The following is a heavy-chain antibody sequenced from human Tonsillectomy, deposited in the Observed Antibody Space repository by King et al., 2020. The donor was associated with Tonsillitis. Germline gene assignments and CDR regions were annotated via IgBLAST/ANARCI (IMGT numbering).Heavy chain of an antibody. CDR2: ISGSGGST. CDR1: GFTFSSYA. J-gene: IGHJ4*02. V-gene: IGHV3-23*04. D-gene: IGHD6-19*01. CDR3: AKGRYSSGWYDY. Sequence: VQLVESGGGLVQPGGSLRLSCAASGFTFSSYAMSWVRQAPGKGLEWGSAISGSGGSTYYADSVKGRFTISRDNSKNTLYLQMTSLRAEDTAVYYCAKGRYSSGWYDYWGQGTLVTVSS.